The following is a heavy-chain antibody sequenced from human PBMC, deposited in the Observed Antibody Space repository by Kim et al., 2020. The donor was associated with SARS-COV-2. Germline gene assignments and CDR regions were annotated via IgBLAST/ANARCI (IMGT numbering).Heavy chain of an antibody. V-gene: IGHV3-21*01. CDR1: GFTFSSYS. D-gene: IGHD6-13*01. CDR3: AREHGEIAAAGTGGDY. CDR2: ISSSSSYI. Sequence: GGSLRLSCAASGFTFSSYSMNWVRQAPGKGLEWVSSISSSSSYIYYADSVKGRFTISRDNAKNSLYLQMNSLRAEDTAVYYCAREHGEIAAAGTGGDYWGQGTLVTVSS. J-gene: IGHJ4*02.